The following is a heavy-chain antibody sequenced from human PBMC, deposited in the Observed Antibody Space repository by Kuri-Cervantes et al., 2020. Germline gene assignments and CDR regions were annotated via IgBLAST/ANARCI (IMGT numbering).Heavy chain of an antibody. V-gene: IGHV1-69*02. D-gene: IGHD3-9*01. CDR2: IIPILGIA. Sequence: SVKVSCKASGGTFSSYTISWVRQAPGQGLEWVGRIIPILGIANYAQKFQGRVTITADKSTSTAYMELSRLRSDDTAVYYCASDILTGYYKVGAFDIWGQGTMVTVSS. J-gene: IGHJ3*02. CDR3: ASDILTGYYKVGAFDI. CDR1: GGTFSSYT.